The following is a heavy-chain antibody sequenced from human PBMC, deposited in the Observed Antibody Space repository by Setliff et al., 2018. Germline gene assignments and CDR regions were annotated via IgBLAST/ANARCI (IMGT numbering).Heavy chain of an antibody. D-gene: IGHD3-3*01. CDR3: ARDATYYDFWSDYSPDAFDI. CDR1: GFTFTSYW. CDR2: IKQDGSEK. V-gene: IGHV3-7*01. J-gene: IGHJ3*02. Sequence: LRLSCAASGFTFTSYWMSWVRQAPGKGLEWVASIKQDGSEKYYVDSVKGRFAISRDNAKNSLYLQMNSLRAEDTAMYYCARDATYYDFWSDYSPDAFDIWGQGTMVTVSS.